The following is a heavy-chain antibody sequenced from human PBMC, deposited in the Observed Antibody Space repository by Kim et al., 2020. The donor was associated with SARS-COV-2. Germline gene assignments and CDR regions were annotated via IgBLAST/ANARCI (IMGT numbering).Heavy chain of an antibody. V-gene: IGHV1-58*02. CDR1: GFTFTSSA. Sequence: SVKVSCKASGFTFTSSAMQWVRQARGQRLEWIGWIVVGSGNTNYAQKFQERVTITRDRSTSTAYMELSSLRAEETAVYYCAAAGGLGDCSGGSCFTEDWFDPWGQGTLVTVSS. CDR3: AAAGGLGDCSGGSCFTEDWFDP. CDR2: IVVGSGNT. J-gene: IGHJ5*02. D-gene: IGHD2-15*01.